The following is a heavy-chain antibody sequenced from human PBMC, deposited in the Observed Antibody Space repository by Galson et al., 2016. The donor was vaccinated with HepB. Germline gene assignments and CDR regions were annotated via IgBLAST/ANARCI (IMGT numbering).Heavy chain of an antibody. D-gene: IGHD6-19*01. CDR1: GGSITSYY. V-gene: IGHV4-59*01. CDR3: ARHWTVDGRTDALDI. J-gene: IGHJ3*02. CDR2: IHYSGST. Sequence: SETLSLTCTVSGGSITSYYWSWIRQPPGRGLEWIGFIHYSGSTNYSPSLKSRVTISVEKYKNRFPLTLSSVTAADTAVYYCARHWTVDGRTDALDIWGQGTMVTVSS.